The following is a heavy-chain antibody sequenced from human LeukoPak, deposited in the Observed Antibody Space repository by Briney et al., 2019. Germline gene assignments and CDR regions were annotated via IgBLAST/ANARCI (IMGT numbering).Heavy chain of an antibody. CDR2: IYYSGRT. J-gene: IGHJ4*02. V-gene: IGHV4-39*07. D-gene: IGHD5-18*01. CDR1: GVSLSSSNYY. Sequence: PSETLSLTCTVSGVSLSSSNYYWGWIRQPTGKGLEGIGTIYYSGRTYYNPSLKSLLTLSVNTSKNQFSLKLTSVPAATAAFYFCARSHGGRRETWIQLLRSKYYFDYWGQGTLVTVSS. CDR3: ARSHGGRRETWIQLLRSKYYFDY.